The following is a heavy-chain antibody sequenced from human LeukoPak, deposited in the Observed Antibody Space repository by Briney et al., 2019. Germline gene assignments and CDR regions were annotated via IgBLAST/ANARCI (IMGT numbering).Heavy chain of an antibody. CDR3: ARGHGGGVTRIDF. CDR2: IYASGTT. V-gene: IGHV4-4*07. D-gene: IGHD3-10*01. CDR1: GGPFCIYH. Sequence: SETLSLTCTLSGGPFCIYHGNWIRQPAGKGLEWIGRIYASGTTLYDPSLNSRVTLSVDTSKNQISLKLTSVTAADTAVYYCARGHGGGVTRIDFWGQGTLVTVSS. J-gene: IGHJ4*02.